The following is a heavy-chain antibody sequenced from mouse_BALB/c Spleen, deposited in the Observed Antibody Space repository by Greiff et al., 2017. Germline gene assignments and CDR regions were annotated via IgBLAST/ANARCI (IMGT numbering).Heavy chain of an antibody. V-gene: IGHV5-6-2*01. Sequence: EVQVVESGGGLVKLGGSLKLSCAASGFTFSSYYMSWVRQTPEKRLELVAAINSNGGSTYYPDTVKGRFTISRDNAKNTLYLQMSSLKSEDTALYYCARHEARTGMDYWGQGTSVTVSS. CDR1: GFTFSSYY. D-gene: IGHD3-1*01. J-gene: IGHJ4*01. CDR2: INSNGGST. CDR3: ARHEARTGMDY.